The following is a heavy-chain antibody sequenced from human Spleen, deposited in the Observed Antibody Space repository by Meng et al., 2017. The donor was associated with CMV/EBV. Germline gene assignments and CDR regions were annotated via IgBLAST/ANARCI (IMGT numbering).Heavy chain of an antibody. Sequence: GGSLRLSCAAYGFTLRDYSMSWIRQAPGKGLEWVSYIRESGVSIYYADSVEGRFTISRDNAKNSLYLQMNSLRVEDTAVYYCARDARSSGYEEMRLDPWGQGTLVTVSS. CDR2: IRESGVSI. CDR3: ARDARSSGYEEMRLDP. CDR1: GFTLRDYS. D-gene: IGHD3-22*01. V-gene: IGHV3-11*04. J-gene: IGHJ5*02.